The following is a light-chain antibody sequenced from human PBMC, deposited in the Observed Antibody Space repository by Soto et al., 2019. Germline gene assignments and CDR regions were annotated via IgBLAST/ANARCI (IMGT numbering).Light chain of an antibody. Sequence: QSVLTQPPSLSAAPGQRVTISCSGSSSNIGYNYVSWYQQLPRTAPKLLIYDNNKRPSGIPDRFSGSKSGTSATLGITGLQTGDEADYYCCSYAGSYTYVVFGGGTKLTVL. CDR1: SSNIGYNY. CDR2: DNN. CDR3: CSYAGSYTYVV. J-gene: IGLJ2*01. V-gene: IGLV1-51*01.